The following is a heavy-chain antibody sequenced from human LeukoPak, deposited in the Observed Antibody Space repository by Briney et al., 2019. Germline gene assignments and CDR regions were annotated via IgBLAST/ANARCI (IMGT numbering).Heavy chain of an antibody. CDR1: GFTVSSNY. CDR3: ARVYYGSGSLYQYYYMDV. V-gene: IGHV3-66*01. J-gene: IGHJ6*03. CDR2: IYSGGKT. Sequence: GGSLRLSCAASGFTVSSNYMSWVRQAPGKGLEWVSVIYSGGKTYHADSVKGRFTISRDNSKNTLYLQMSSLGAEDTAVYYCARVYYGSGSLYQYYYMDVWGKGTTVTVSS. D-gene: IGHD3-10*01.